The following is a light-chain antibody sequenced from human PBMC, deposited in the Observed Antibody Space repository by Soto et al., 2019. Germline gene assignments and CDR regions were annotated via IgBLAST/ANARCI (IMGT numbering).Light chain of an antibody. CDR2: GAY. Sequence: TQATDTLSLSPGERATLSCWASQSVGTRLAWYQQRPGQPPRLLISGAYSRATGIPDRFSGSGSATDFTLTIRRLEPEDFALYYCKHYGISPVTFGQGTRLEIK. CDR1: QSVGTR. V-gene: IGKV3-20*01. J-gene: IGKJ5*01. CDR3: KHYGISPVT.